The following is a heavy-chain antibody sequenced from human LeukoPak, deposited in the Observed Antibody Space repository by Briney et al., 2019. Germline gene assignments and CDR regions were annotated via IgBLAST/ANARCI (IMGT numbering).Heavy chain of an antibody. V-gene: IGHV6-1*01. CDR2: TYYRSRLYD. J-gene: IGHJ4*01. CDR3: ARDLGNSSWYTFDY. D-gene: IGHD6-13*01. CDR1: GDSLSSNKGA. Sequence: SQTLSLTCAISGDSLSSNKGAWNWTRQSPSRGLEWLGRTYYRSRLYDDYAGSMKGRVSISPDTSKNQFSLHLNSVTPEDTAVYYCARDLGNSSWYTFDYWGQGTPVTVSS.